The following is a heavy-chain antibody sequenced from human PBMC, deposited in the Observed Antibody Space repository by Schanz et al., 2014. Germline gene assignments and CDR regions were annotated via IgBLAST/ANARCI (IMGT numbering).Heavy chain of an antibody. CDR2: ISLDGSNQ. J-gene: IGHJ4*02. V-gene: IGHV3-30*03. D-gene: IGHD3-9*01. CDR1: GFTFSSYG. Sequence: QVHLVESGGGVVQPGRSLRLSCAASGFTFSSYGMHWVRQAPGKGLEWVAIISLDGSNQYYADSVKGRLTVSRDSPKNRLYLQMNSLRPEDSGVYYCARGVARERYSDWLELDYWGQGTLVTVSS. CDR3: ARGVARERYSDWLELDY.